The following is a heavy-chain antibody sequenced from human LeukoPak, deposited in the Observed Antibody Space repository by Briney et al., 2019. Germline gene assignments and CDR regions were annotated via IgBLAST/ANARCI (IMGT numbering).Heavy chain of an antibody. D-gene: IGHD4-17*01. J-gene: IGHJ4*02. CDR3: TTGGTVTFDY. CDR1: RVTFSNAW. CDR2: IKSKTDGGTT. Sequence: GGSLTLSCAASRVTFSNAWMSWVRQAPGKGLEWVGRIKSKTDGGTTDYAAPVKGRFTISRDDSKNTLYLQMNSLETEDTAVYYCTTGGTVTFDYWGQGTLVTVSS. V-gene: IGHV3-15*01.